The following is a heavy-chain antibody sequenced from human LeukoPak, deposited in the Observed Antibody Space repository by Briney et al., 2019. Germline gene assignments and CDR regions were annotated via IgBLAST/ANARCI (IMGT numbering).Heavy chain of an antibody. CDR3: ARETISNNWFDP. V-gene: IGHV1-2*02. D-gene: IGHD1-14*01. Sequence: GASVKVSCKASGYTFTSYYMHWVRQAPGQGLEWMGIINPSGGSTNYAQKFQGRVTMTRDTSISTAYMELSRLRSDDTAVYYCARETISNNWFDPWGQGTLVTVSS. J-gene: IGHJ5*02. CDR1: GYTFTSYY. CDR2: INPSGGST.